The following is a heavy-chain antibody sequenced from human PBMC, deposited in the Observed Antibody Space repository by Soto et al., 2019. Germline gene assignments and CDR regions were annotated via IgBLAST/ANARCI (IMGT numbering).Heavy chain of an antibody. J-gene: IGHJ4*02. V-gene: IGHV4-39*01. D-gene: IGHD4-17*01. CDR1: GGSISSSTYY. Sequence: HLQLQESGPGLVKPSETLSLTCTVSGGSISSSTYYWGWIRQPPGKGLEWIGSIYYSGTTYYNPSLKRRVTICVDTSKNQFSLRLRSVTAADTAVYYCARHPGTTILDYWGQGTLVTVSS. CDR3: ARHPGTTILDY. CDR2: IYYSGTT.